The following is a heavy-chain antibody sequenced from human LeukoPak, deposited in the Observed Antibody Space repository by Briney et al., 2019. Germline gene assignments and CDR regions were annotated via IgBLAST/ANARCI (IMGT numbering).Heavy chain of an antibody. CDR3: ARRLAVAGTYYFDY. V-gene: IGHV3-21*01. D-gene: IGHD6-19*01. CDR1: GFTFSSYS. Sequence: GGSLRLSCAASGFTFSSYSMNWVRQAPGKGLEWVSSISSSTSHIYYADSVKGRFTISRDNAKNSLYLQMNSLRAEDTAVYYCARRLAVAGTYYFDYWGQGTLVTVSS. CDR2: ISSSTSHI. J-gene: IGHJ4*02.